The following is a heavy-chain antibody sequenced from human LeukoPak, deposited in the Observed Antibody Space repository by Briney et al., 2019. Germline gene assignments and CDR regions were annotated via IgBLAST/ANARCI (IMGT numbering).Heavy chain of an antibody. CDR3: ARGARITMIVVVKGKYYFDY. D-gene: IGHD3-22*01. CDR2: INHSGST. J-gene: IGHJ4*02. V-gene: IGHV4-34*01. Sequence: PSETLSLTCAVYGGSFSGYYWSWIRQPPGKGLEWIGEINHSGSTNYNPPLKSRVTISVDTSKNQFSLKLSSVTAADTAVYYCARGARITMIVVVKGKYYFDYWGQGTLVTVSS. CDR1: GGSFSGYY.